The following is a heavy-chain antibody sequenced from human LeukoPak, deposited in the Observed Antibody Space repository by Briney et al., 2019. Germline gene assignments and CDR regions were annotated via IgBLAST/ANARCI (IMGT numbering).Heavy chain of an antibody. J-gene: IGHJ6*03. CDR3: ARDRYYDILTVYFRYYYYYYMDV. V-gene: IGHV3-7*01. CDR2: IKQDGSEK. D-gene: IGHD3-9*01. CDR1: GFTFSSYG. Sequence: PGGSLRLSCAASGFTFSSYGMSWVRQAPGKGLEWVANIKQDGSEKYYVDSVKGRFTISRDNAKNSLYLQMNSLRAEDTAVYYCARDRYYDILTVYFRYYYYYYMDVWGKGTAVTISS.